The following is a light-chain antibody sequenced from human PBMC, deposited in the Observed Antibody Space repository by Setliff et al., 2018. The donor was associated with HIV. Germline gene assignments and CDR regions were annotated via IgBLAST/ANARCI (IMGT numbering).Light chain of an antibody. Sequence: QSVLTQPASASGSPGQSITISCTGTSSDVGSYNLVSWYQQHPGKAPKLMIYEVSKRPSGVSNRFSGSKSGNTASLTISGLQAEDEADYYCCSYAGSSTLVFGGGTK. CDR2: EVS. CDR3: CSYAGSSTLV. V-gene: IGLV2-23*02. J-gene: IGLJ2*01. CDR1: SSDVGSYNL.